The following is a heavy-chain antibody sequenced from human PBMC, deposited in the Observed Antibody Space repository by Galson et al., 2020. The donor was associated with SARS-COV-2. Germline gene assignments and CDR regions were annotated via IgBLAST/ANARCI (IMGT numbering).Heavy chain of an antibody. CDR2: ISYDGSNK. D-gene: IGHD6-13*01. V-gene: IGHV3-30*04. CDR3: ARAAYSSSWYGQDYYYYYGMDV. CDR1: GFTFSSYA. J-gene: IGHJ6*02. Sequence: GGSLRLSCAASGFTFSSYAMHWVRQAPGKGLEWVAVISYDGSNKYYADSVKGRFTISRDKSKNTLYLQMNSLRAEDTAVYYCARAAYSSSWYGQDYYYYYGMDVWGQGTTVTVSS.